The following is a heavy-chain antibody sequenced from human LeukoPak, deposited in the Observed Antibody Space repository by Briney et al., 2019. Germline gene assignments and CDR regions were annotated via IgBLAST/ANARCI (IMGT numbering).Heavy chain of an antibody. CDR3: AREGIYSGYDPYYFDY. D-gene: IGHD5-12*01. CDR1: RFPLTSYS. CDR2: LSSSSSYI. J-gene: IGHJ4*02. Sequence: GGGPRLSPAASRFPLTSYSMNRVPQAPGEGGGWGFSLSSSSSYIYYADSVKGRFTISRDNAKNSLYLQMNSLRAEDTAVYYCAREGIYSGYDPYYFDYWGQGTLVTVSS. V-gene: IGHV3-21*01.